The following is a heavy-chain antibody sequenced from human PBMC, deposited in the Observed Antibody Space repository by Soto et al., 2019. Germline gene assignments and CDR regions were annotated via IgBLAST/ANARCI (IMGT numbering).Heavy chain of an antibody. V-gene: IGHV1-58*01. D-gene: IGHD5-12*01. Sequence: RASVKVSCKASGFTFTSSAVQWVRQARGQRLEWIGWIVVGSGNTNYAQKFQERVTITRGMSTSTAYMELSSLRSEDTAVYYCAAEGSLVADAFDIWGQGTMVTVSS. J-gene: IGHJ3*02. CDR1: GFTFTSSA. CDR3: AAEGSLVADAFDI. CDR2: IVVGSGNT.